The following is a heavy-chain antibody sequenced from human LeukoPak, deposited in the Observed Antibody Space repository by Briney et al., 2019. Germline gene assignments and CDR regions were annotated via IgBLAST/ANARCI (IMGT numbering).Heavy chain of an antibody. D-gene: IGHD4-11*01. CDR1: GFTFSSYA. CDR3: AKDLVYTTYGYYFDY. V-gene: IGHV3-23*01. CDR2: IGAGGTFT. J-gene: IGHJ4*02. Sequence: GGSLRLSCTASGFTFSSYAMNWVRQAPGKGLEWVSGIGAGGTFTYYADSVKGRFTIFRGNSRNTLYLQMNSLRADDTAVYYCAKDLVYTTYGYYFDYWGQGTLVTVSS.